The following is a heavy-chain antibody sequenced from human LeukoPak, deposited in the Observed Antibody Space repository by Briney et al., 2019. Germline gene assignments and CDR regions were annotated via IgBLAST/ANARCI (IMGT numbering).Heavy chain of an antibody. V-gene: IGHV4-34*01. J-gene: IGHJ5*02. D-gene: IGHD3-3*01. CDR1: GESFSGNF. Sequence: SETLSLTCAVSGESFSGNFWTWIRQSPGKGLEWIGEINHSGSTNYNPSLKSRVTISVDTSKNQFSLKLSSVTAADTAVYYCARQSYIYDFWSGYPNWFDPWGQGTLVTVSS. CDR3: ARQSYIYDFWSGYPNWFDP. CDR2: INHSGST.